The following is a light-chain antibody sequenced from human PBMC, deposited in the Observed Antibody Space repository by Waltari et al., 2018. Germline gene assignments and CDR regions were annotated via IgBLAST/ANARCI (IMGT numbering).Light chain of an antibody. CDR3: QQGYSGPLT. CDR1: RSIANY. J-gene: IGKJ1*01. Sequence: DIQMTQSPSSLAASVGDSVAITCRADRSIANYLSWYQQKPGQAPRLLIYGAYNLQAGVPSRFSGSGSGADFTLTISSLQREDFATYYCQQGYSGPLTFGQGTKVEIK. V-gene: IGKV1-39*01. CDR2: GAY.